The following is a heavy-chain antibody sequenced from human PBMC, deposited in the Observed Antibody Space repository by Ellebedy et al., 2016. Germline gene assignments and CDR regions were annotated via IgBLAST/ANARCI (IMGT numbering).Heavy chain of an antibody. V-gene: IGHV3-23*01. D-gene: IGHD3-22*01. Sequence: GESLKISXAASGFTFSSYAMTWVRQAPGKGLEWVSGIGGSGDTTYYADSVKGRFTISRDNSKNTLYLQMNSLRGEDTAVYYCARSPAYYYDYYDSSGYSEYWGQGTLVTVSS. CDR1: GFTFSSYA. CDR2: IGGSGDTT. CDR3: ARSPAYYYDYYDSSGYSEY. J-gene: IGHJ4*02.